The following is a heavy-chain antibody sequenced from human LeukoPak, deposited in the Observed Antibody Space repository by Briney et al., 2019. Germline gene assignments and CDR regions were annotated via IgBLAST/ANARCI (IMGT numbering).Heavy chain of an antibody. CDR2: IYYSGST. V-gene: IGHV4-39*07. CDR1: GGSISSSSYY. J-gene: IGHJ4*02. Sequence: KPSETLSLTCTVSGGSISSSSYYWGWIRQPPGKGLEWIGSIYYSGSTYYNPSLKSRVTISVDTSKNQFSLKLSSVTAADTAVYYCARDSHPPTGPFDYWGQGTLVTVSS. CDR3: ARDSHPPTGPFDY. D-gene: IGHD1-14*01.